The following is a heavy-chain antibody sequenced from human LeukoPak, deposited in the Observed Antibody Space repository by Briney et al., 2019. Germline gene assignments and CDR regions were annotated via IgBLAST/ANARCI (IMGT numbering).Heavy chain of an antibody. V-gene: IGHV4-38-2*02. J-gene: IGHJ4*02. D-gene: IGHD1-26*01. CDR2: IYHSGST. CDR1: GYSISSGYY. Sequence: SETLSLTCTVSGYSISSGYYWGWIRQPPGKGLEWIGSIYHSGSTYYIPSLKSRVTISVDTSKNQFSLKLSSVTAADTAVYYCASGSYPYYWGQGTLVTVSS. CDR3: ASGSYPYY.